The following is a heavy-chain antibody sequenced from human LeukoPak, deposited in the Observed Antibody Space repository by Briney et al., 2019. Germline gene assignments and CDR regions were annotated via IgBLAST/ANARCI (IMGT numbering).Heavy chain of an antibody. CDR2: VYYTGNT. V-gene: IGHV4-39*07. D-gene: IGHD2-21*02. Sequence: SETLSLTCTVSGGSISSSSYYWGWIRQSPGMGLEWIGSVYYTGNTNYNPSLKSPVTISVDTSKNQFSLKLSSVTAADTAVYYCARVAYCGGDCYSDWFDPWGQGTLVTVSS. J-gene: IGHJ5*02. CDR1: GGSISSSSYY. CDR3: ARVAYCGGDCYSDWFDP.